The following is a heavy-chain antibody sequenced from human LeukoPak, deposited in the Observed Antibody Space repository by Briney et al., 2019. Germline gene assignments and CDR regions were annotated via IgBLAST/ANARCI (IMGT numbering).Heavy chain of an antibody. D-gene: IGHD1-14*01. CDR3: ARVKPGRSY. CDR1: GDSINNYY. V-gene: IGHV4-59*12. Sequence: PSETLSLTCTVSGDSINNYYWSWIRQPPGKGLEWIGYIYYTGSANYNPSLKSRVTISVDTSKNQFSLKLSSVTAADTAVYYCARVKPGRSYWGQGTLVTVSS. CDR2: IYYTGSA. J-gene: IGHJ4*02.